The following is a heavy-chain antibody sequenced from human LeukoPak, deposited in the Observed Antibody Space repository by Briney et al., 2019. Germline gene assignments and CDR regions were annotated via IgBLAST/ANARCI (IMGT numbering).Heavy chain of an antibody. Sequence: ASVKVSCKASGYTFTGYYMHWVRQAPGQGLEWMGWINPNSGGTNYAQKFQGRVTMTTDTSTSTAYMELRSLRSDDTAVYYCAREGTTVTENYYYGMDVWGQGTTVTVSS. V-gene: IGHV1-2*02. J-gene: IGHJ6*02. D-gene: IGHD4-11*01. CDR3: AREGTTVTENYYYGMDV. CDR1: GYTFTGYY. CDR2: INPNSGGT.